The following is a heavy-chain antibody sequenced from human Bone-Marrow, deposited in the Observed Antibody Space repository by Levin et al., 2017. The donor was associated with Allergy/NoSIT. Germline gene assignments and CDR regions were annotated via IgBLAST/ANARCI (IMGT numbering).Heavy chain of an antibody. V-gene: IGHV4-61*01. CDR1: GGSVSSGSYY. CDR3: ARAGGYVAPFDI. D-gene: IGHD6-19*01. J-gene: IGHJ3*02. CDR2: IYYSGST. Sequence: KPSETLSLTCTVSGGSVSSGSYYWSWIRQPPGTGLEWIGYIYYSGSTNYNPSLKSRVTISVDTSKNQFSLKLSSVTAADTAVYYCARAGGYVAPFDIWGQGTMVTVSS.